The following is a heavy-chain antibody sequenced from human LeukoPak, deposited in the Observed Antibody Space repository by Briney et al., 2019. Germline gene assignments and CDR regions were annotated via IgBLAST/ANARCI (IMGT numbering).Heavy chain of an antibody. Sequence: SETLSLTCAVSGGSITDYSWTWIRQAAGKGLEWVGHIQKSGNTNFNPSLKSRVSMLVDTSKNQFSLNMSSVTAADTAVYYCAGEVSRPFYSYYIDVWGKGTAVTVSS. J-gene: IGHJ6*03. CDR1: GGSITDYS. CDR3: AGEVSRPFYSYYIDV. CDR2: IQKSGNT. D-gene: IGHD2-21*01. V-gene: IGHV4-4*07.